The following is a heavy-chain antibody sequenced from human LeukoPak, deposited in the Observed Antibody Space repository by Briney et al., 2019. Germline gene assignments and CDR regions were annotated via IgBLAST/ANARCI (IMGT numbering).Heavy chain of an antibody. CDR1: GYTFTGYD. J-gene: IGHJ5*02. V-gene: IGHV1-2*02. Sequence: ASVKVSCKASGYTFTGYDMHWVRQAPGQGLEWMGWINPNSGGTNYAQKFQGRVTMTRDTSISTAYMELSRLRSDDTAVYYCAPIVGARGWFDPWGQGTLVTVSS. CDR3: APIVGARGWFDP. CDR2: INPNSGGT. D-gene: IGHD1-26*01.